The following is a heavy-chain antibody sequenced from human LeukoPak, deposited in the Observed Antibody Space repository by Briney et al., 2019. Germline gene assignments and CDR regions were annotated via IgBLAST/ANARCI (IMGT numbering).Heavy chain of an antibody. V-gene: IGHV3-64D*06. CDR3: VKDDSSGYSDY. J-gene: IGHJ4*02. CDR2: ISSNGGTT. Sequence: GGSLRLPCSASGFTFSSYAMHWVRQAPGKGLEYVSAISSNGGTTYYADSVKGRFTISRDNSKNTLYLQMTSLRAEDTAVYYCVKDDSSGYSDYWGQGTLVTVSS. CDR1: GFTFSSYA. D-gene: IGHD3-22*01.